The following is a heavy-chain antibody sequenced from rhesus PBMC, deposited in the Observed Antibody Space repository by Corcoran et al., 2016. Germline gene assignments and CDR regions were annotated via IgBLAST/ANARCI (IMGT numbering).Heavy chain of an antibody. CDR3: AREGFSGYSYAFDF. V-gene: IGHV4S7*01. CDR2: IYGSIGCT. J-gene: IGHJ3*01. D-gene: IGHD5-24*01. Sequence: QVQLQESGPGLVKPSETLSLTCAVSGGSISDDYYWSWIRQPPGNGLEWIGYIYGSIGCTYYNPSLKSRVTISTDTSKNQFSLKLSSVTAADTAVYYCAREGFSGYSYAFDFWGQGLRVTVSS. CDR1: GGSISDDYY.